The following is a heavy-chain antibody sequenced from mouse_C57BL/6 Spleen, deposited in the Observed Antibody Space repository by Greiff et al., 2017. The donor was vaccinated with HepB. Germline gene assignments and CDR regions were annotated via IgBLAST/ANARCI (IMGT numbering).Heavy chain of an antibody. CDR1: GYSITSGYY. D-gene: IGHD3-3*01. Sequence: ESGPGLVKPSQSLSLTCSVTGYSITSGYYWNWIRQFPGNKLEWMGYISYDGSNNYNPSLKNRISITRDTSKNQFFLKLNSVTTEDTATYYCARDWSSRGYFDVWGTGTTVTVSS. V-gene: IGHV3-6*01. CDR3: ARDWSSRGYFDV. CDR2: ISYDGSN. J-gene: IGHJ1*03.